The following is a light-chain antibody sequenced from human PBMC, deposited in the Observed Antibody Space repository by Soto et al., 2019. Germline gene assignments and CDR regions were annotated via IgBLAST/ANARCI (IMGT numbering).Light chain of an antibody. CDR2: GAS. Sequence: EIVMTQSPATLSVSPGEGATLSCRASQSLTSNLAWYQQKPGQAPRLLIYGASTRATGIPARFSGSGSGTEFTLTISSLQSEDFAVYFCQQYNNWPFTFGQGTLLEIK. CDR3: QQYNNWPFT. V-gene: IGKV3-15*01. J-gene: IGKJ5*01. CDR1: QSLTSN.